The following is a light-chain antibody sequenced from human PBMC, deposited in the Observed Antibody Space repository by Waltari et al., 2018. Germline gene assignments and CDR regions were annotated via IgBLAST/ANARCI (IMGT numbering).Light chain of an antibody. CDR2: KAS. Sequence: DIQMTQSPSTLSASVGDRVTITCRASQSISHWLAWYQQKPGKAPKILIYKASTLESGVPSRFSGSGSGTEFTRTISSLQPDDFATYYCQQYNSYSLLTFGGGTKVEIK. J-gene: IGKJ4*01. CDR3: QQYNSYSLLT. CDR1: QSISHW. V-gene: IGKV1-5*03.